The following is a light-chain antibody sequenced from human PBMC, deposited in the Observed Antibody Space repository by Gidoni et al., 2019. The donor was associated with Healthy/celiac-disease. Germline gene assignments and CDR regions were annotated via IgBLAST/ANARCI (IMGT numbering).Light chain of an antibody. V-gene: IGLV2-14*01. CDR1: SSDVGGYNY. CDR3: SSYTSSSTLGV. J-gene: IGLJ3*02. CDR2: DVS. Sequence: QSALTQPASVSGSPGQPLPISCTGTSSDVGGYNYVSWYQQHPGKAPKLMIYDVSNRPSGVSNRFSGSKSGNTASMTIAGLQAEDEADYYCSSYTSSSTLGVFGGGTKLTVL.